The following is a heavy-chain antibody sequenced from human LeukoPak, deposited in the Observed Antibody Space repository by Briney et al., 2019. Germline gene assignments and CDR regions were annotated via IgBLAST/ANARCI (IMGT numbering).Heavy chain of an antibody. CDR1: GFTFSSYA. CDR2: ISGSGGST. V-gene: IGHV3-23*01. J-gene: IGHJ4*02. CDR3: AKGALGSVWGSYCDY. Sequence: PGGSLKLSCAASGFTFSSYAMSWIRQGPGKELEWVSAISGSGGSTYYADSVKGRFTISRDNSKNTLYLQMNTLRAEDTAVYYCAKGALGSVWGSYCDYWGRGTLVTVSS. D-gene: IGHD3-16*01.